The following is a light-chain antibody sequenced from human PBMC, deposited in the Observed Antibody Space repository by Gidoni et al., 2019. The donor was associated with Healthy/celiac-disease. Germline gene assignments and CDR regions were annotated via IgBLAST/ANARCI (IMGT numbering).Light chain of an antibody. Sequence: QSALTQPASVPGSPGQSLTISCTGTSSDVGGYNYVPWYQQHPGKAPKLMIYEVSNRPSGVPDRFSGSKSGNTASLTISGLQAEDEADYYCSSYTSSSTLWVFGGGTKLTVL. CDR1: SSDVGGYNY. V-gene: IGLV2-14*01. CDR3: SSYTSSSTLWV. CDR2: EVS. J-gene: IGLJ3*02.